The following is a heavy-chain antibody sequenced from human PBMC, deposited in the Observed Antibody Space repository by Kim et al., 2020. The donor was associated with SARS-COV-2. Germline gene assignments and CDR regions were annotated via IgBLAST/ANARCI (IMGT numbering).Heavy chain of an antibody. CDR3: ARLPREPSVVDFDY. V-gene: IGHV3-74*01. CDR1: GFTFSSFW. CDR2: INRDGRST. D-gene: IGHD2-15*01. J-gene: IGHJ4*02. Sequence: GGSLRLSCAASGFTFSSFWMHWVRQAPGKGLVWVSGINRDGRSTSYADSVKGRFTISRDNAKNTLYLQMNSLRAEDTAVYYCARLPREPSVVDFDYWGRGTLVTVSS.